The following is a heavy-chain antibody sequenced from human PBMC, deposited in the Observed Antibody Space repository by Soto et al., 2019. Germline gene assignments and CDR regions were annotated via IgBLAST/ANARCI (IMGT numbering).Heavy chain of an antibody. J-gene: IGHJ5*02. CDR1: GGSISSGGYY. CDR2: IYYSGST. V-gene: IGHV4-31*03. CDR3: ARALTTVTLFDP. D-gene: IGHD4-17*01. Sequence: SETLSLTCTFSGGSISSGGYYLSWIRQHPGKGLEWIGYIYYSGSTHYNPSLKSRVTISVDTSKNQFSLKLSSVTAADTAVYYCARALTTVTLFDPWGQGTLVTVSS.